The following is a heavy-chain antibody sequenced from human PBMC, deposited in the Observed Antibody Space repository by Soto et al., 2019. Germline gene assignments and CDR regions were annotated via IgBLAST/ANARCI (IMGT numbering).Heavy chain of an antibody. CDR2: ISAYNGNT. CDR3: AREQIRIAAAGTRVWYFDL. CDR1: GYTFTSYG. V-gene: IGHV1-18*01. Sequence: ASVKVSCKASGYTFTSYGISWVRQAPGQGLEWMGWISAYNGNTNYAQKLQGRVTMTTDTSTSTAYMELRSLRSDDTAVYYCAREQIRIAAAGTRVWYFDLWGRGTLVTVSS. J-gene: IGHJ2*01. D-gene: IGHD6-13*01.